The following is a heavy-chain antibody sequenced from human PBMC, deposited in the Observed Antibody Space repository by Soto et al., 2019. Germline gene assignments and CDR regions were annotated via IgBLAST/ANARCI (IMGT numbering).Heavy chain of an antibody. D-gene: IGHD2-21*01. V-gene: IGHV3-30-3*01. J-gene: IGHJ6*02. CDR2: ISYDGSNK. Sequence: GGSLRLSCAASGFTFSSYAMHWVRQAPGKGLEWVAVISYDGSNKYYADSVKGRFTISRDNSKNTLYLQMNSLRAEDTAVYYCARDRLHIGEFSHYYYGMDVWGQGTTATVSS. CDR1: GFTFSSYA. CDR3: ARDRLHIGEFSHYYYGMDV.